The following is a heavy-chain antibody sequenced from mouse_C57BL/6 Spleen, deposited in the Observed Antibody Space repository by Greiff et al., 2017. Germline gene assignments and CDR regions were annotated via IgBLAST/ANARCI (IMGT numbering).Heavy chain of an antibody. J-gene: IGHJ1*03. CDR3: ARCYCGSSYVDWYFDV. D-gene: IGHD1-1*01. V-gene: IGHV1-82*01. Sequence: QVQLQQSGPELVKPGASVKISCKASGYAFSSSWMNWVKQRPGKGFEWIGRIYPGDGDTNYNGKFKGKATLTADKSSSTAYMQLSSLTSEDSAVYVCARCYCGSSYVDWYFDVWGTGTTVTVSS. CDR1: GYAFSSSW. CDR2: IYPGDGDT.